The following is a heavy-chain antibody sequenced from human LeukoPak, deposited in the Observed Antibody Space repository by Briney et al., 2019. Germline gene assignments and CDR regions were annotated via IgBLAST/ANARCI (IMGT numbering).Heavy chain of an antibody. CDR3: AELGITMIGGV. J-gene: IGHJ6*04. V-gene: IGHV3-48*03. CDR2: ISSSGSTI. CDR1: GFTFSSYE. D-gene: IGHD3-10*02. Sequence: PGGSLRLSCAASGFTFSSYEMNWVRQAPGKGLEWVSYISSSGSTIYYADSVRGRFTISRDNAKNSLYLQMNSLRAEDTAVYYCAELGITMIGGVWGKGTTVTIPS.